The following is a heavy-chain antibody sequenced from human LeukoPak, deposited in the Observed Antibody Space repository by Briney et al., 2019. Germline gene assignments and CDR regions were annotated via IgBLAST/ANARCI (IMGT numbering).Heavy chain of an antibody. CDR2: IKQDGSEK. J-gene: IGHJ4*02. V-gene: IGHV3-7*01. Sequence: GGSLRLSCAASGFTFSSYWMSWVRQAPGKGLEWVANIKQDGSEKYYVDSVKGRFTTSRDNAKNSLYLQMNSLRAEDTAVYYCARAQRITMIVVVAYYFDYWGQGTLVTVSS. CDR3: ARAQRITMIVVVAYYFDY. D-gene: IGHD3-22*01. CDR1: GFTFSSYW.